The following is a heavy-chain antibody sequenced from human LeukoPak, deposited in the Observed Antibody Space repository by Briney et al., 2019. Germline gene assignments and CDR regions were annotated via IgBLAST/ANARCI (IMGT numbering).Heavy chain of an antibody. CDR2: INPNSGGT. J-gene: IGHJ6*03. CDR1: GYTFTGYY. D-gene: IGHD2-8*01. Sequence: ASVKVSCKASGYTFTGYYMHWVRQAPGQGLEWMGWINPNSGGTNYAQKFQGRVTMTRDTSISTAYMELSRLRSDDTAVYYCVRAPGPTVCTNSGCHVMGPYYYMDVWGKGTTVTVSS. CDR3: VRAPGPTVCTNSGCHVMGPYYYMDV. V-gene: IGHV1-2*02.